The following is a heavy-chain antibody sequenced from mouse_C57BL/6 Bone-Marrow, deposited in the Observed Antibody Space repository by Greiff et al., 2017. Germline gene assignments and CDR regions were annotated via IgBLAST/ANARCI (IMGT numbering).Heavy chain of an antibody. CDR2: ISSGGSYT. CDR3: ARQGYYGAMDY. D-gene: IGHD1-1*01. V-gene: IGHV5-6*01. Sequence: EVKVVESGGDLVKPGGSLKLSCAASGFTFSSYGMSWVRQTPDKRLEWVATISSGGSYTYYPDSVKGRFTISRDNAKNTMYLQMSSLRSDDTAMYYCARQGYYGAMDYWGQGTSVTVSA. CDR1: GFTFSSYG. J-gene: IGHJ4*01.